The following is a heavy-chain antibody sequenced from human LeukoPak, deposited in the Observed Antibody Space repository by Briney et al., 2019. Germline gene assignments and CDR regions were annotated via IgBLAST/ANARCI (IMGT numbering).Heavy chain of an antibody. V-gene: IGHV3-74*01. J-gene: IGHJ3*02. CDR1: GFTFSGYW. Sequence: GGSLRLSCAASGFTFSGYWMHWVRQAPGKGLVWVSRINSDGSSTSYADSVKGRFTISRDNAKNTLYLQMNSLRAEDTAVYYCARDRDRFWNDANDAFDIWAKGQWSPSLQ. CDR2: INSDGSST. CDR3: ARDRDRFWNDANDAFDI. D-gene: IGHD1-1*01.